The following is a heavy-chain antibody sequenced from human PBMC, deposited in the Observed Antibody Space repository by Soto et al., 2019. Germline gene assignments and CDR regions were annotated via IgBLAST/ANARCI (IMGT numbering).Heavy chain of an antibody. J-gene: IGHJ6*02. CDR1: GGSIIRYY. D-gene: IGHD3-22*01. V-gene: IGHV4-59*01. Sequence: SETLSLTCSVSGGSIIRYYWSWIRQPPGKGLQWIGYSSYSGRTKFNPSLDSRVTMSVDTSNNQFSLRLSSVTAADTAVYYCARGDYYDTSGFYHYYYGLEVWGQGTTVTVSS. CDR2: SSYSGRT. CDR3: ARGDYYDTSGFYHYYYGLEV.